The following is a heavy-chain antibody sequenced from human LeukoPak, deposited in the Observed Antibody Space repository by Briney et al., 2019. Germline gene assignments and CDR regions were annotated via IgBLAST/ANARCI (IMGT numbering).Heavy chain of an antibody. CDR1: GFTFSSYS. J-gene: IGHJ4*02. D-gene: IGHD3-10*01. Sequence: GGSLRLSCAASGFTFSSYSMSWVRQAPGKGLEWVSSISSSSSYIYYADSMKGRFTISRDNSKNTLYLQMNSLRAEDTAVYYCAKVSVWGQGTLVTVSS. CDR3: AKVSV. V-gene: IGHV3-21*04. CDR2: ISSSSSYI.